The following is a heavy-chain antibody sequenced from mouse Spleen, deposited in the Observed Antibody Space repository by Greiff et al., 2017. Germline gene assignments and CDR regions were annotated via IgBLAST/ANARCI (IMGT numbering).Heavy chain of an antibody. D-gene: IGHD3-3*01. J-gene: IGHJ3*01. CDR2: IDPENGDT. Sequence: VQLQQSGAELVRPGASVKLSCTASGFNIKDDYMHWVKQRPEQGLEWIGWIDPENGDTEYASKFQGKATITADTSSNTAYLQLSSLTSEDTAVYYCTSFLSRGPWFAYWGQGTLVTVSA. V-gene: IGHV14-4*01. CDR3: TSFLSRGPWFAY. CDR1: GFNIKDDY.